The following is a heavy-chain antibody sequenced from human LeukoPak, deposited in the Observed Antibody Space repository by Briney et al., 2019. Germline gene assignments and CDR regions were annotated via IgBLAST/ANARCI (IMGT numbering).Heavy chain of an antibody. D-gene: IGHD3-3*01. CDR2: ISYDGSNK. V-gene: IGHV3-30-3*01. Sequence: GGSLRLSCAASGFTFSSYAMHWVRQAPGKGLEWVAVISYDGSNKYYADSVKGRFTTSRDNSKNTLYLQMNSLRAEDTAVYYCARVVGVVIYYMDVWGKGTTVTVSS. CDR1: GFTFSSYA. CDR3: ARVVGVVIYYMDV. J-gene: IGHJ6*03.